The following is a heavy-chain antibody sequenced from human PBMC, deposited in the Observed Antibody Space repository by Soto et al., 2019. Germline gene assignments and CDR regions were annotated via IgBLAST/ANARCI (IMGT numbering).Heavy chain of an antibody. V-gene: IGHV3-21*01. CDR2: ISSSSSYI. J-gene: IGHJ4*02. CDR1: GFTFSSYS. CDR3: ASDDYDILTGSHFDY. D-gene: IGHD3-9*01. Sequence: EVQLVESGGGLVKPGGSLRLSCAASGFTFSSYSMNWVRQAPGKGLEWVSSISSSSSYIYYADTVKGRFTISRDNAKNSLYLQMNSLRAEDTAVYYCASDDYDILTGSHFDYWGQGTLVTVSS.